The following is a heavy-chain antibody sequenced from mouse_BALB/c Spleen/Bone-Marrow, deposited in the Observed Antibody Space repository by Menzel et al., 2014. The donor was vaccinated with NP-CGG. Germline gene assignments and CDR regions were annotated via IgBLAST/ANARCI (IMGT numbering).Heavy chain of an antibody. CDR2: INTNGGNT. J-gene: IGHJ2*01. V-gene: IGHV5-6-3*01. CDR3: ARGLDY. Sequence: EVQLVESGGGLVQPGGSLKLSCAASGFTFSSYGMSWVRQTPDKRLELVATINTNGGNTYYPDSVKGRLTISRDNAKNTLYLQMSSLKSEDTAMYYCARGLDYWGQGTTLTVSS. CDR1: GFTFSSYG.